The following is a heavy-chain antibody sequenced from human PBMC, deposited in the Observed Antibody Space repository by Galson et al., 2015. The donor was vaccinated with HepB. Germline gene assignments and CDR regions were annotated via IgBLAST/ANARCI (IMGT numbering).Heavy chain of an antibody. CDR2: ISSSSGTT. CDR1: GFSFSSHS. CDR3: ARDLSGAARYFDC. J-gene: IGHJ4*02. V-gene: IGHV3-48*01. Sequence: SLRLSCAASGFSFSSHSMHWVRQAPGKGLEWISYISSSSGTTYYADSVKDRFTISRDNAKTSLYLQMNSLRAEDTAVYFCARDLSGAARYFDCWGQGTLVTVSS. D-gene: IGHD6-6*01.